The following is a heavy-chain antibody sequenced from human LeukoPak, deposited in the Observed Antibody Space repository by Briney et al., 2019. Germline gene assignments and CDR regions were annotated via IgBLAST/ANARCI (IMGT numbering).Heavy chain of an antibody. CDR2: IKQDGSQK. D-gene: IGHD6-6*01. CDR3: ARESFAARWD. CDR1: GFTFSTYA. J-gene: IGHJ4*02. V-gene: IGHV3-7*01. Sequence: GGSLRLSCAASGFTFSTYAMHWVRQAPGKGLEWVANIKQDGSQKSYVDSVKGRFTISRDNANNLLYLQMNSLRAEDTAVYYCARESFAARWDWGQGTLVTVSS.